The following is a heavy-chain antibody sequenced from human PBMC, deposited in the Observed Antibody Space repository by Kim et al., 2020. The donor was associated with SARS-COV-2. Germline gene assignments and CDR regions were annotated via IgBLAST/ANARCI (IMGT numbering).Heavy chain of an antibody. J-gene: IGHJ4*02. V-gene: IGHV3-23*01. D-gene: IGHD3-9*01. CDR1: GFTFSSYA. Sequence: GGSLRLSCAASGFTFSSYAMSWVRQAPGKGLEWVSAISGSGGSTYYADSVKGRFTISRDNSKNTLYLQMNSLRAEDTAVYYCAKGKYDILTGYYIYFDYWGQGTLVTVSS. CDR2: ISGSGGST. CDR3: AKGKYDILTGYYIYFDY.